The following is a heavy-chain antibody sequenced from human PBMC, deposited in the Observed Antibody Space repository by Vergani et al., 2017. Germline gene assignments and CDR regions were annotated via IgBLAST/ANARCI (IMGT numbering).Heavy chain of an antibody. CDR2: FYTGGGT. CDR1: GGSISSGRYY. V-gene: IGHV4-61*02. Sequence: QVQLQESGPGLVRPSQTLSLTCTVSGGSISSGRYYWSWFRQPAGKGLEWIGRFYTGGGTSYNPSLKSRVTISVDTSKNQFSLQLSSVTAADTAVYYCVREPLYSTTWPFLLLDMDVWGQGTTVTVSS. CDR3: VREPLYSTTWPFLLLDMDV. D-gene: IGHD6-13*01. J-gene: IGHJ6*02.